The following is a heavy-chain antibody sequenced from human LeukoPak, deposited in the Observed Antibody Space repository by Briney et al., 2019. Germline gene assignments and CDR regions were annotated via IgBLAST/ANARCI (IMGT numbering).Heavy chain of an antibody. J-gene: IGHJ4*02. CDR1: GDSISIYY. D-gene: IGHD3-22*01. Sequence: SETLSLTCTVCGDSISIYYWNWIRQPQGKGLEYIGWIHYSGSTDYNPSLKSRVTISLDRSKRQLSLNLRSVTAADTAVYYCARWGYFDSSGYFVAEYRGQGSLVTVSS. CDR3: ARWGYFDSSGYFVAEY. V-gene: IGHV4-59*01. CDR2: IHYSGST.